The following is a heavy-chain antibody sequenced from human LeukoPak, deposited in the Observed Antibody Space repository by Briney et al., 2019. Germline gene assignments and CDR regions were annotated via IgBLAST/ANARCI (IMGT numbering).Heavy chain of an antibody. V-gene: IGHV1-46*01. CDR2: INPSGGST. J-gene: IGHJ4*02. CDR3: ARVGHLSFDY. CDR1: GYTSTNYY. Sequence: GASVKVSCKASGYTSTNYYIHWVRQAPGQGLEWMGIINPSGGSTSYAQIFQGRVTMTRDTSTSTVYMELSSLRSEDTAVYYCARVGHLSFDYWGQGTLVTVSP.